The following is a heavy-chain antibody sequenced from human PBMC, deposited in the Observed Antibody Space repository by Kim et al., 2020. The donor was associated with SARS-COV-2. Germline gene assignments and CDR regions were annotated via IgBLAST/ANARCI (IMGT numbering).Heavy chain of an antibody. V-gene: IGHV3-21*01. Sequence: GGSLRLSCAASEFTFSSYSMNWVRQAPGKGLEWVSSISSSSSYIYYADSVKGRFTISRDNAKNSLYLQMNSLRAEDTAVYYCARDQAVAGTGGDYYYYGMDVWGQGTTVTVSS. CDR1: EFTFSSYS. CDR3: ARDQAVAGTGGDYYYYGMDV. D-gene: IGHD6-19*01. CDR2: ISSSSSYI. J-gene: IGHJ6*02.